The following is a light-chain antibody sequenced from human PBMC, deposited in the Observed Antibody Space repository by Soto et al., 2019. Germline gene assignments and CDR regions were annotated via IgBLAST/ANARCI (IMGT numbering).Light chain of an antibody. CDR1: SSDVGGYNY. CDR3: SSYTSSSTLYV. Sequence: SALTQPASVSGSPGQSITISCTGTSSDVGGYNYVSWYQQHPGKASKLMIYEVSNRPSGVSNRFSGSKSGNTASLTISGLQAEDEADYYCSSYTSSSTLYVFGTGTKVTVL. V-gene: IGLV2-14*01. CDR2: EVS. J-gene: IGLJ1*01.